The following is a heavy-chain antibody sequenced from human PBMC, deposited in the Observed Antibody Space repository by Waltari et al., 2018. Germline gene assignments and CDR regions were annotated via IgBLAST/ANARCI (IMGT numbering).Heavy chain of an antibody. Sequence: QVHLAASGGGVVQPGRSLSLSCVTSGFPSSAECRNGVRQTPGKGLEWVAMISYEGSNQYYADSVKGRFTISRDNFKHTLYLQISSLTTNDTGVYYCAKGGLASTYYYSPMDVWGHGTSVTVSS. D-gene: IGHD3-22*01. CDR3: AKGGLASTYYYSPMDV. V-gene: IGHV3-30*18. CDR2: ISYEGSNQ. J-gene: IGHJ6*02. CDR1: GFPSSAEC.